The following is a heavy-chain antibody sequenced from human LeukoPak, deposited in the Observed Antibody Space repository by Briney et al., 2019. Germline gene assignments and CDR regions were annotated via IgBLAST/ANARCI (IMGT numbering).Heavy chain of an antibody. J-gene: IGHJ4*02. D-gene: IGHD6-19*01. Sequence: SETLSLTCAVYGGSFSGYYWSWIRQPPGKGLEWIGEINHSGSTNYNPSLKSRVTISVDTSKNQFSLKLSSVTAADTAAYYCARADTAVAGTIDYWGQGTLVTVSS. CDR1: GGSFSGYY. V-gene: IGHV4-34*01. CDR3: ARADTAVAGTIDY. CDR2: INHSGST.